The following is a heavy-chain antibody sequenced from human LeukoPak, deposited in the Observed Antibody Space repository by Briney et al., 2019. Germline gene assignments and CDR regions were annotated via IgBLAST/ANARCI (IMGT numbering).Heavy chain of an antibody. V-gene: IGHV4-4*07. D-gene: IGHD3-3*01. CDR1: GGSISSYY. CDR2: IYHSGNT. CDR3: ARATYYDFWSGMGAFDI. J-gene: IGHJ3*02. Sequence: ASETLSLTCTVSGGSISSYYWSWIRQPAGKGLEWIGRIYHSGNTYYNPSLKSRATISVNTSKNQFSLNLTSVTAADTAVYFCARATYYDFWSGMGAFDIWGQGTVVTASS.